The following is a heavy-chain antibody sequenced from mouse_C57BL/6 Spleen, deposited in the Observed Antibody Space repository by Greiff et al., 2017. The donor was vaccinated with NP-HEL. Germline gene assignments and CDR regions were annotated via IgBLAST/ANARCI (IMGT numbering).Heavy chain of an antibody. D-gene: IGHD1-1*01. CDR2: IDPEDGET. CDR1: GFTIKDYY. V-gene: IGHV14-2*01. J-gene: IGHJ3*01. CDR3: ARDYGSSYRFAY. Sequence: VQLKQSGAELVKPGASVKLSCTASGFTIKDYYMPWVKQRTEQGLEWIGRIDPEDGETKYAPQFQGKATITADTSSNTAYLQLSSLTSEDTAVYYCARDYGSSYRFAYWGQGTLVTVSA.